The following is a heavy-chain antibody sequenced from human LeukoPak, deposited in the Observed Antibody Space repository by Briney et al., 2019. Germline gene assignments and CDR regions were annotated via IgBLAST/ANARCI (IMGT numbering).Heavy chain of an antibody. CDR3: AKDSGFSVSYFSN. CDR2: ISGFSGNT. CDR1: GFTFSDYA. J-gene: IGHJ4*02. D-gene: IGHD1-26*01. Sequence: PGGSLRLSCPASGFTFSDYAMSWVCQAPGKGLEWVSDISGFSGNTYYADSVKGRFTISRDNSKSTLYLQMNSLRAEDTATYYCAKDSGFSVSYFSNWGQGILVTVSS. V-gene: IGHV3-23*01.